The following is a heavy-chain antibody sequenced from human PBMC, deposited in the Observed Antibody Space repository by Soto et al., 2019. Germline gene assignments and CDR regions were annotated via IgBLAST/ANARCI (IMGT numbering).Heavy chain of an antibody. CDR3: ARDGGEIIPDPIGGGYGMDV. V-gene: IGHV3-11*06. J-gene: IGHJ6*02. CDR1: GFTFSDYY. D-gene: IGHD2-21*01. CDR2: ISSTSIYT. Sequence: GGSLRLSCAASGFTFSDYYMRWIRQAPGKGLEWVSYISSTSIYTNYADSVKGRFTISRDNAKNSLYLQMDSLTAEDTGVYYCARDGGEIIPDPIGGGYGMDVWGQGTTVTVYS.